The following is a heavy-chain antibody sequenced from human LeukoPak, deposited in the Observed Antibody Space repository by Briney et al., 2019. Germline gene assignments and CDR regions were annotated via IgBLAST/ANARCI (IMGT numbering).Heavy chain of an antibody. J-gene: IGHJ4*02. V-gene: IGHV3-33*01. CDR2: IWYDGSNK. Sequence: GRSLRLSCAASGFTFSSYGMRWVRQAPGKGLEWVAVIWYDGSNKYYADSVKGRFTISRDNSKNTLYLQMNSLRAEDTAVYYCARALYGSHYFDYWGQGTLVTVSS. D-gene: IGHD3-10*01. CDR3: ARALYGSHYFDY. CDR1: GFTFSSYG.